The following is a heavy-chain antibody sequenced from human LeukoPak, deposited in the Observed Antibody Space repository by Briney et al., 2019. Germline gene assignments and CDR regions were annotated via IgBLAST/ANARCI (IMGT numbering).Heavy chain of an antibody. Sequence: ASVKVSCKASGYTFTSYAMHWVRQAPGQRLEWMGWINAGNGNTKYSQKFQDRVTITRDTSASTAYMELSSLRSEDTAVYYCARVSSGWYYFDYWGQGTLVTVSP. CDR1: GYTFTSYA. V-gene: IGHV1-3*01. CDR2: INAGNGNT. CDR3: ARVSSGWYYFDY. J-gene: IGHJ4*02. D-gene: IGHD6-19*01.